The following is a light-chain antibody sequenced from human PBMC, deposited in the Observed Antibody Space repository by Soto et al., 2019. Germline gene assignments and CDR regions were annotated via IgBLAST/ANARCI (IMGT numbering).Light chain of an antibody. CDR1: QSVFYSSNNKNY. CDR3: QQYYSTPPT. CDR2: WAS. J-gene: IGKJ1*01. Sequence: DIVMTQSPDSLAVSLGERAPINCKSSQSVFYSSNNKNYLAWYQQKPGQPPKLLIYWASTRESGVPDRFSGSGSRTDFTLTISSLQAEDVAVYYCQQYYSTPPTFGQGTKVEIK. V-gene: IGKV4-1*01.